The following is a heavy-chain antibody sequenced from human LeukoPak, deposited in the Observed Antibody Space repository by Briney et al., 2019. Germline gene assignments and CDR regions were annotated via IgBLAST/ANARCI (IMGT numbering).Heavy chain of an antibody. CDR1: EFPFGSYW. CDR2: IKLDGSEK. CDR3: ARGHYGMDV. V-gene: IGHV3-7*01. J-gene: IGHJ6*02. Sequence: PGGSLRLSCAASEFPFGSYWMTWVRQTARKGLEWVANIKLDGSEKSYVDSVKGRFTISRDNAKNSLYLQMNNLGVEDMAVYFCARGHYGMDVWGQGTTVTVSS.